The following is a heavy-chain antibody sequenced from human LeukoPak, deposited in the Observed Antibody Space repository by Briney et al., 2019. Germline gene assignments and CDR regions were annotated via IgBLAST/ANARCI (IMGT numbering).Heavy chain of an antibody. CDR1: GGSISSHY. V-gene: IGHV4-59*11. CDR3: ARSSYYDDAFDY. J-gene: IGHJ4*02. CDR2: IDYSGIT. Sequence: SETLSLTCTVSGGSISSHYWNWIRQPPGKGLEYIGYIDYSGITEYNPSLKSRVTISADTSKNQLSLKVRLVTAADTAVYYCARSSYYDDAFDYWGPGTLVTVSS. D-gene: IGHD3-22*01.